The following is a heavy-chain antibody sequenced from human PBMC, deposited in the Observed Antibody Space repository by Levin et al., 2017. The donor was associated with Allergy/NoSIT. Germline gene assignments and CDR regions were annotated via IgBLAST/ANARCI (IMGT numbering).Heavy chain of an antibody. Sequence: GGSLRLSCEASGFTFSSAAMHWVRQAPGKGLEWVAVSSYTGSHKQYADSVKGRFTISRDNSNNTLYVEMNSLTTEDTAVDYCALSGLGGFCTATSCPPRYWGQGTLVTVSS. CDR3: ALSGLGGFCTATSCPPRY. CDR1: GFTFSSAA. V-gene: IGHV3-30-3*01. J-gene: IGHJ4*02. D-gene: IGHD2-2*01. CDR2: SSYTGSHK.